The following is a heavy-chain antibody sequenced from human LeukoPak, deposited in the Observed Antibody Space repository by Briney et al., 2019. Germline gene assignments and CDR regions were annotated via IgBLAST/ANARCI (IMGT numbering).Heavy chain of an antibody. CDR2: IYDSGST. D-gene: IGHD2-15*01. CDR3: ARSVEGYCRGGSCYYYSYYMDV. Sequence: SKTLSLTCTVSGDSISTNYWNWIRQPPGKGLEWIGFIYDSGSTTYNPSLKSRVTISVDTSKNQFSLKLSSVTAADTAVYYCARSVEGYCRGGSCYYYSYYMDVWGKGTTVTVSS. CDR1: GDSISTNY. J-gene: IGHJ6*03. V-gene: IGHV4-59*01.